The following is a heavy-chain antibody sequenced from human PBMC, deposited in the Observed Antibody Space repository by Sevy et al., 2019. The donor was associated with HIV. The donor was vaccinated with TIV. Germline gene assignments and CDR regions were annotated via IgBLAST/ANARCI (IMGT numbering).Heavy chain of an antibody. CDR1: GFTFSNYA. V-gene: IGHV3-23*01. CDR2: ISGSGDST. D-gene: IGHD2-15*01. J-gene: IGHJ6*02. CDR3: AKVVVPADIDPFYYYAYGMDV. Sequence: GGSLRLSCAASGFTFSNYAINWVRQAPGKGLEWVSRISGSGDSTFDADSVKGLFTISRDNSKNTVHLQMNSLRVEDTAVYYCAKVVVPADIDPFYYYAYGMDVWGQGTTVTVSS.